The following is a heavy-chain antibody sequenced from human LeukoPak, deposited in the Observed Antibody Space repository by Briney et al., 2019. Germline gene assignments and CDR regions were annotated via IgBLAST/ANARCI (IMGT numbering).Heavy chain of an antibody. V-gene: IGHV4-59*01. CDR1: GGSISSYY. J-gene: IGHJ1*01. Sequence: SETLSLTCTVSGGSISSYYGSWIWEPPGKGLEWIGYIYYSGSTNYNPSLKSRVTISVDTSKNQFSLKLSSVTAADTAVYYCARSSIAAAGTFQHWGQGTLVTVSS. CDR2: IYYSGST. CDR3: ARSSIAAAGTFQH. D-gene: IGHD6-13*01.